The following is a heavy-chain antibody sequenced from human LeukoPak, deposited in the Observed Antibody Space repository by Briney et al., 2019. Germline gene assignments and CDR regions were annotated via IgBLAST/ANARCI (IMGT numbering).Heavy chain of an antibody. CDR2: IRYDGSNK. Sequence: GGSLRLSCAASGFTFSSYGMHWVRQAPGKGLEWVAFIRYDGSNKYYADSVKGRFTISRDNSKNTLYLQMNSLRAEDTAVYYCAKTGHQQQLVKLDYWGQGTLVTVSS. J-gene: IGHJ4*02. V-gene: IGHV3-30*02. CDR3: AKTGHQQQLVKLDY. D-gene: IGHD6-13*01. CDR1: GFTFSSYG.